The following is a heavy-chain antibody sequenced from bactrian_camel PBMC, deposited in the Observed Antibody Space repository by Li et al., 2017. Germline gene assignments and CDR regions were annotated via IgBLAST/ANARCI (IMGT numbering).Heavy chain of an antibody. J-gene: IGHJ6*01. V-gene: IGHV3S54*01. CDR3: AADPDFWPTTGERPDFGH. Sequence: HVQLVESGGGSVQAGGSLRLSCVASGYTYSTNCMAWFRQAPGKQREGVAGIYSDDGTTYYADSVKDRFTITQDIAKRTVYLQMNSLKSEDTGVYYCAADPDFWPTTGERPDFGHWDQGTQVTVS. CDR2: IYSDDGTT. D-gene: IGHD2*01. CDR1: GYTYSTNC.